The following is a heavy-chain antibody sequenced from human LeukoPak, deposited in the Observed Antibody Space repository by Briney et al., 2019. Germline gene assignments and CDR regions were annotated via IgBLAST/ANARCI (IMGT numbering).Heavy chain of an antibody. CDR1: GFRFSDYY. Sequence: GGSLRLSCAASGFRFSDYYMSWIRQAPGKGLEWVSHISSSGSTIYYADSVKGRFTISRDNAKSSLYLQMNSLRAEDTAVYYCARCGGRGYSYGYPSYYYYMDVWGPGTLVTVSS. D-gene: IGHD5-18*01. J-gene: IGHJ6*03. V-gene: IGHV3-11*04. CDR2: ISSSGSTI. CDR3: ARCGGRGYSYGYPSYYYYMDV.